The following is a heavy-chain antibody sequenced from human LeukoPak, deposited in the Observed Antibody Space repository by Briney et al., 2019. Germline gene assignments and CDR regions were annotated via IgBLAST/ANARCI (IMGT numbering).Heavy chain of an antibody. V-gene: IGHV3-64D*06. CDR3: VKDGYCSGGSCYSQLDY. CDR2: ISSNGGST. CDR1: GFTFSSYA. Sequence: GGSLRLSCSASGFTFSSYAMHWVRQAPGKGLEYVSAISSNGGSTYYADSVKGRFTISRDNSKNTLYLQMSSLRAEDTAVYYCVKDGYCSGGSCYSQLDYWGQGTLVTVSS. D-gene: IGHD2-15*01. J-gene: IGHJ4*02.